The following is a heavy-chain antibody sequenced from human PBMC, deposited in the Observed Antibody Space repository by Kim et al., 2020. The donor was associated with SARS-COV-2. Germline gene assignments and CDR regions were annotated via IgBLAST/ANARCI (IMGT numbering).Heavy chain of an antibody. J-gene: IGHJ4*02. V-gene: IGHV3-30*04. CDR3: ARDGPIAVAPKYYFDY. D-gene: IGHD6-19*01. CDR2: ISYDGSNK. Sequence: GGSLRLSCAASGFTFSSYAMHWVRQAPGKGLEWVAVISYDGSNKYYADSVKGRFTISRDNSKNTLYLQMNSLRAEDTAVYFCARDGPIAVAPKYYFDYGGQGTLVTVSS. CDR1: GFTFSSYA.